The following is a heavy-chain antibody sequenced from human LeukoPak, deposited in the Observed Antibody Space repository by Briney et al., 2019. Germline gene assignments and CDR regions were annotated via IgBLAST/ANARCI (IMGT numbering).Heavy chain of an antibody. Sequence: GGSLRLSCAASGFTFSSYSMNWIRQAPGKGLEWVASISSSSSYIYYADSVKGRFTISRDNAKNSLYLQMNSLRAEDTAVYYCVRDPVSGWRGVARDYWGQGTLVTVSS. J-gene: IGHJ4*02. CDR3: VRDPVSGWRGVARDY. D-gene: IGHD6-19*01. CDR1: GFTFSSYS. V-gene: IGHV3-21*01. CDR2: ISSSSSYI.